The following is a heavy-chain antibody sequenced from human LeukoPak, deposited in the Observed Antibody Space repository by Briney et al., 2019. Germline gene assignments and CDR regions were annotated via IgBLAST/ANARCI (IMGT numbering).Heavy chain of an antibody. J-gene: IGHJ4*02. Sequence: GESLKISCKGSGYSSTSYWIGWVRQMPGKGLEWMGIIYPGDSDTRYSPSFQGQVTISADKSISTAYLQWSSLKASDTAMYYCATFDYGSGSLFSPFDYWGQGTLVTVSS. CDR1: GYSSTSYW. CDR3: ATFDYGSGSLFSPFDY. CDR2: IYPGDSDT. D-gene: IGHD3-10*01. V-gene: IGHV5-51*01.